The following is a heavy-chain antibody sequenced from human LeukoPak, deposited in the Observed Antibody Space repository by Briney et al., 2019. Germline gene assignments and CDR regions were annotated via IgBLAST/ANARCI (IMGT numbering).Heavy chain of an antibody. V-gene: IGHV4-4*07. CDR3: ARESGGSSWYNTNFDY. CDR2: TYISGST. Sequence: PSETLSLTCTVSGGSISSYYWSWIRQPAGKGLEWIGRTYISGSTNYNPSLKSRVTMSVDTSKNQFSLKLSSVTAADTAVYYCARESGGSSWYNTNFDYWGQGTLVTVSS. CDR1: GGSISSYY. J-gene: IGHJ4*02. D-gene: IGHD6-13*01.